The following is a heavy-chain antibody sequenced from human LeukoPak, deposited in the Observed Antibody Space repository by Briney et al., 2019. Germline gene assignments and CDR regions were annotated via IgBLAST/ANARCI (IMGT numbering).Heavy chain of an antibody. D-gene: IGHD6-19*01. J-gene: IGHJ4*02. Sequence: ASVKVSCKASGYTFTSYDINWVRQATGQGLEWMGWMNPNSGNTGYAQKFQGRVTITRNTSISTAYMELSSLRSEDTAVYYCARGGGAVAGFDYWGQGTLVTVSS. CDR1: GYTFTSYD. CDR3: ARGGGAVAGFDY. V-gene: IGHV1-8*03. CDR2: MNPNSGNT.